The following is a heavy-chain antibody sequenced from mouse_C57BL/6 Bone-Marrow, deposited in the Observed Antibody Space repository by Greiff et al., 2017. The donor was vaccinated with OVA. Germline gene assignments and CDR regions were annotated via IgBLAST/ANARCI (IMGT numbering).Heavy chain of an antibody. D-gene: IGHD2-1*01. V-gene: IGHV8-12*01. J-gene: IGHJ4*01. CDR2: IYWDDDK. Sequence: QVQLKESGPGILQSSQTLSLTCSFSGFSLSTSGMGVSWIRQPSGKGLEWLAHIYWDDDKRYNPSLKSRLTLSKATSRNQVFLKITSVDTADTATYYCARIYYVYAMDYWGQGTSVTVSS. CDR1: GFSLSTSGMG. CDR3: ARIYYVYAMDY.